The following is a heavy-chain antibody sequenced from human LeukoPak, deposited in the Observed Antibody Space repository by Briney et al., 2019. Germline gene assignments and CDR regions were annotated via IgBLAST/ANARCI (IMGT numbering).Heavy chain of an antibody. Sequence: GGYPGPSCAESGFTRSRYAISWVRQPQGKRKEWVSAISGSGGSTYYADSVKGRFTISRDNSKNTLYLQMNSLRAEDTAVYYCAKDLGQLPYTGYFDYWGQGTLVTVSS. J-gene: IGHJ4*02. CDR2: ISGSGGST. V-gene: IGHV3-23*01. D-gene: IGHD2-2*01. CDR1: GFTRSRYA. CDR3: AKDLGQLPYTGYFDY.